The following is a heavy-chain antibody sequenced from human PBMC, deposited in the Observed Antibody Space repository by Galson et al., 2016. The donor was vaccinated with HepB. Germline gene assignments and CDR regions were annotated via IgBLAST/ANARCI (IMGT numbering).Heavy chain of an antibody. V-gene: IGHV2-5*01. J-gene: IGHJ4*02. CDR2: IYWNDDK. CDR1: GFSFSTSGVG. Sequence: PALVKPTQTLTLTCTFSGFSFSTSGVGVGWIRQPPGKPLEWLALIYWNDDKRYSPSLKSRLTITTYTSKNQVVLTMTNMDPVDTATYYCSQRSDYTTYFHYWGRGTLVTVSS. CDR3: SQRSDYTTYFHY. D-gene: IGHD4-11*01.